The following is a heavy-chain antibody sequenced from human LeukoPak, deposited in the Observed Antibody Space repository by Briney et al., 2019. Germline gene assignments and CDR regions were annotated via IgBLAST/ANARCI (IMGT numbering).Heavy chain of an antibody. CDR1: GFAFSHHY. V-gene: IGHV3-74*01. CDR2: IDIDGNT. Sequence: GGSLRLSCVASGFAFSHHYMHWVRQAPGKGLVWVSRIDIDGNTNYADSVKGRFTISRDNTKDTVYLQMNSRRAEDTAVYYCARDLNYNFDYWGQGALVTVSS. J-gene: IGHJ4*02. D-gene: IGHD5-24*01. CDR3: ARDLNYNFDY.